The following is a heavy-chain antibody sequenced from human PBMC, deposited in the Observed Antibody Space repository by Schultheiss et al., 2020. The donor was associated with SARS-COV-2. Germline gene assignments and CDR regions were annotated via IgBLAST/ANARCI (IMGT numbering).Heavy chain of an antibody. J-gene: IGHJ4*02. D-gene: IGHD1-7*01. V-gene: IGHV3-11*06. Sequence: GGSLRLSCAASGFTFSHYYMSWIRQAPGKGLEWVSYISSSSSYTNYADSVKGRFTISRDNAKNSLYLQMNSLRAEDTAVYYCARLMYNWNYAGDYWGQGTLVTVSS. CDR2: ISSSSSYT. CDR3: ARLMYNWNYAGDY. CDR1: GFTFSHYY.